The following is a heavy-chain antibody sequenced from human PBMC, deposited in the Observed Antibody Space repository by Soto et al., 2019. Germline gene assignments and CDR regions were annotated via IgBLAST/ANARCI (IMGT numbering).Heavy chain of an antibody. Sequence: QVQLVQSGAEVKKPGSSVKVSCKASGGAFSSSAISWVRQAPGQGLEWMGGIIPIFGTANYAQKFQGRITITADASAYTAYMELNNLTSADTAIYFCAREGLWLVRLGGVQYHGMDVWGQGTTVTVSS. D-gene: IGHD5-12*01. CDR3: AREGLWLVRLGGVQYHGMDV. CDR2: IIPIFGTA. V-gene: IGHV1-69*01. J-gene: IGHJ6*02. CDR1: GGAFSSSA.